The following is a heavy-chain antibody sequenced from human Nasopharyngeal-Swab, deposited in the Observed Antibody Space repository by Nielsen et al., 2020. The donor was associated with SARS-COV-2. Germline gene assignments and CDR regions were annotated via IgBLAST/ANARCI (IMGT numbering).Heavy chain of an antibody. CDR3: ASWEGNDYGDYAFDY. CDR2: IRYDGSNQ. Sequence: GESLKISCSASGFTFSSYGMHWVRQAPGKGLEWVAFIRYDGSNQYYTDPVKGRFTISRDNSKNTLYLQMNSLRAEDTAVYYCASWEGNDYGDYAFDYWGQGTLVTVSS. V-gene: IGHV3-30*02. D-gene: IGHD4-17*01. CDR1: GFTFSSYG. J-gene: IGHJ4*02.